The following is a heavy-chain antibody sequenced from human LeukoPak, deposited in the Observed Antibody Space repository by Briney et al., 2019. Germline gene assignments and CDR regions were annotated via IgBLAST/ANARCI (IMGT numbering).Heavy chain of an antibody. CDR3: ARYNILTASDY. Sequence: SETLSPTCAVYGGSFSGYYWSWIRQPPGKGLEWIGRIYTSGSTNYNPSLKSRVTMSVDTSKNQFSLKLTSVTAADTAVYYCARYNILTASDYWGQGILVTVSS. V-gene: IGHV4-59*10. J-gene: IGHJ4*02. CDR1: GGSFSGYY. D-gene: IGHD3-9*01. CDR2: IYTSGST.